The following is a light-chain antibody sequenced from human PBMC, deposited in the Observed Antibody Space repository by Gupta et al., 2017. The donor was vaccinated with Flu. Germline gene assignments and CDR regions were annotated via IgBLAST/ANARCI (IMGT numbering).Light chain of an antibody. CDR1: QSVLNRTNNKYY. J-gene: IGKJ2*01. Sequence: NSKTSQSVLNRTNNKYYLACYQQKPGQPPKLLIYWASTRGFGVPDRFSGSGSGTDFTLTISRLQAEVVALYYCQQNYSTPLTFGQGTKLEIK. CDR2: WAS. V-gene: IGKV4-1*01. CDR3: QQNYSTPLT.